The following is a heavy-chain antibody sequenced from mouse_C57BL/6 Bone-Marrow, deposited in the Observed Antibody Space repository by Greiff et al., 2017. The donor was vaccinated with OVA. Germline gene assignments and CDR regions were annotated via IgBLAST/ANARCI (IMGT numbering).Heavy chain of an antibody. CDR2: IYPGSGNT. J-gene: IGHJ4*01. Sequence: QVQLQQSGAELVRPGASVKLSCKASGYTFTDYYINWVKQRPGQGLEWIARIYPGSGNTYYNEKFKGKATLTAEKSSSTAYMQLSSLTSEDSAVYFCARRGAYSNVYYAMDYWGQGTSVTVSS. V-gene: IGHV1-76*01. CDR3: ARRGAYSNVYYAMDY. D-gene: IGHD2-5*01. CDR1: GYTFTDYY.